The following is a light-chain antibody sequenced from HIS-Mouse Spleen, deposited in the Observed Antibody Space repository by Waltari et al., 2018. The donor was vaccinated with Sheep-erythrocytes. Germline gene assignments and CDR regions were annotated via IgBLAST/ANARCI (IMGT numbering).Light chain of an antibody. CDR1: QGIRND. Sequence: AIQMTQSPSSLSASVGDRVTIPFRASQGIRNDLGWYQQKPGKAPKLLIDAASSLQSGVPSRFSGSGSGTDFTLTINSLQPEDFATYYCLRDYNYPLTFGGGTKVEIK. J-gene: IGKJ4*01. CDR2: AAS. V-gene: IGKV1-6*01. CDR3: LRDYNYPLT.